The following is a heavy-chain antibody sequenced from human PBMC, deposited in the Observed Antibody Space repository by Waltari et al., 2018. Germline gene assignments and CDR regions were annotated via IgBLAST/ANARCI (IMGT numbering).Heavy chain of an antibody. CDR1: GHTLTGYY. Sequence: QVQLVQSGAEVKKPGASVKVSCKAPGHTLTGYYMHWVRTAPGQGLEWMGWINPNSGGTNYAQKFQGRVTMTRDTSISTAYMELSRLRSDDTAVYYCARGYGFAIYGMDVWGQGTTVTVSS. D-gene: IGHD5-18*01. J-gene: IGHJ6*02. V-gene: IGHV1-2*02. CDR3: ARGYGFAIYGMDV. CDR2: INPNSGGT.